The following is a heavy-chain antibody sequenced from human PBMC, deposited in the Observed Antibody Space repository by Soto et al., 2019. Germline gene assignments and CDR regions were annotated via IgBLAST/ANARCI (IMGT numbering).Heavy chain of an antibody. CDR1: GGSISSSYW. V-gene: IGHV4-4*02. Sequence: PSETLSLTCAVSGGSISSSYWWTWVRQAPGKGLQWIGAIYHSGITNYNPSLRSRVTISVDTSKNHFSLKLSSVTAADTAVYYCARDLAVAGPRVYYYYGMDVWGQGTTVTVSS. J-gene: IGHJ6*02. D-gene: IGHD6-19*01. CDR2: IYHSGIT. CDR3: ARDLAVAGPRVYYYYGMDV.